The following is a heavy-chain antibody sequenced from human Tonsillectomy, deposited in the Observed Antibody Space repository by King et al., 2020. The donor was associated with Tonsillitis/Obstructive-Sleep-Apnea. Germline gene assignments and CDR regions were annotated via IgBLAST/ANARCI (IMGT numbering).Heavy chain of an antibody. Sequence: VQLVEAGAEVKKPGESLKISCKGSGYSFTNYWIGWVRQMPGKGLEYMGIIYPGDSDTRYSPSFQGQVAISVDKTISTAYLQWSSLKAPDTAMYYCARRMGGDNHGYAHWGQGTLVTVSS. CDR3: ARRMGGDNHGYAH. V-gene: IGHV5-51*01. CDR2: IYPGDSDT. CDR1: GYSFTNYW. D-gene: IGHD5-18*01. J-gene: IGHJ4*02.